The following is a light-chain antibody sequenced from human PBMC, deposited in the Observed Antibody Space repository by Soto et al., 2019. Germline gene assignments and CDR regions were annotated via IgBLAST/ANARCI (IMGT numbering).Light chain of an antibody. CDR3: QQYNSWLWT. Sequence: EIVMTHSPSTVALSPVEGGTLACRASQSVSSKLAWYQQKPGQAPRLLIYGASTRATGIPARFSGSGSGTEFTLIISSLQSEDSAVYYCQQYNSWLWTFGQGTKVDIK. CDR1: QSVSSK. CDR2: GAS. V-gene: IGKV3-15*01. J-gene: IGKJ1*01.